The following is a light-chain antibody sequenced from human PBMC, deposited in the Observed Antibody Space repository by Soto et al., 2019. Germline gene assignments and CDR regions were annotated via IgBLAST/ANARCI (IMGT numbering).Light chain of an antibody. Sequence: ATQMTQSPSSLSAPVGDRVTIACRASQGIRTELGWYQQKAGEAPKLLIYAASTLQSGVPPRFTGSGSATYFTLTISSLQPEDFATYYCLQDYDYPRTFGQGTKV. J-gene: IGKJ1*01. V-gene: IGKV1-6*01. CDR1: QGIRTE. CDR3: LQDYDYPRT. CDR2: AAS.